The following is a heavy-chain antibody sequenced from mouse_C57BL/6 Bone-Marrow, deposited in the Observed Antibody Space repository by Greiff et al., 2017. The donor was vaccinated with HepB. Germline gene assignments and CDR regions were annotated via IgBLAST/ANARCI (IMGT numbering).Heavy chain of an antibody. CDR2: IDPETGGT. J-gene: IGHJ3*01. D-gene: IGHD4-1*02. V-gene: IGHV1-15*01. Sequence: VKLVESGAELVRPGASVTLSCKASGYTFTDYEMHWVKQTPVHGLEWIGAIDPETGGTAYNQKFKGKAILTADKSSSTAYMELRSLTSEASAVYYCTRGGKIVSTGTGAYWGQGTLVTVSA. CDR3: TRGGKIVSTGTGAY. CDR1: GYTFTDYE.